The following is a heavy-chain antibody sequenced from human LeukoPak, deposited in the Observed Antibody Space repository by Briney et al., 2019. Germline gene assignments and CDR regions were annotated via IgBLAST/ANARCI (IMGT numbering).Heavy chain of an antibody. Sequence: GGSLRLTCVASGFPFSSYWMTWVRQAPGKGLEWVANIKQDGSKKSYVDSVKGRFTISRDNAKNSLYLQMNSLRAEDTAIYYCTRVGYIDEGIDYWGQGTLVTVSS. CDR2: IKQDGSKK. V-gene: IGHV3-7*04. J-gene: IGHJ4*02. CDR1: GFPFSSYW. CDR3: TRVGYIDEGIDY. D-gene: IGHD5-24*01.